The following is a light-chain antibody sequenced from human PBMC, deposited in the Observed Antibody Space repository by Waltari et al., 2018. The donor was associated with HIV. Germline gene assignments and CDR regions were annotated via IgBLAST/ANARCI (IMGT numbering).Light chain of an antibody. Sequence: QSALTQPPSVSGSLGQSVTISCTGTSSDIGDYNRVSWYQQSPGTAPNLRIYEVTHRPSGVPVRFSGSKSGNTASLTISGLQADDDADYYCSSYTTISTWVFGGGTKLTVL. CDR1: SSDIGDYNR. CDR3: SSYTTISTWV. J-gene: IGLJ3*02. CDR2: EVT. V-gene: IGLV2-18*02.